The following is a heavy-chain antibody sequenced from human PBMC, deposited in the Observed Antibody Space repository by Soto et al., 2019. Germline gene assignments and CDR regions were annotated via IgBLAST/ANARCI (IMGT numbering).Heavy chain of an antibody. CDR3: ARGSITMVRGVSLGRLYYYYGMDV. D-gene: IGHD3-10*01. Sequence: PSETLSLTCTVSCGSISSGGYYWSWIRQHPGKGLEWIGYIYYSGSTYYNPSLKSRVTISVDTSKNQFSLKLSSVTAADTAVYYCARGSITMVRGVSLGRLYYYYGMDVWGQGTTVTVSS. J-gene: IGHJ6*02. V-gene: IGHV4-31*03. CDR2: IYYSGST. CDR1: CGSISSGGYY.